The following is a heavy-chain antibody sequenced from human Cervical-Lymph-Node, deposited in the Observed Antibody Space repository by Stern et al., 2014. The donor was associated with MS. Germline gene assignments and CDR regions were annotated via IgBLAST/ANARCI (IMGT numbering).Heavy chain of an antibody. CDR2: SYPGDSDT. Sequence: EVQLVESGAEVKKPGESVKISCEGSGYTFTSHWIAWVRQVPGQGLEWMGLSYPGDSDTRYSPSFQGRVTISADRSISTAYLQWRTLRASDTAMYYCARRGTTGTIDGFDIWGQGSMVTVSS. D-gene: IGHD1-1*01. J-gene: IGHJ3*02. V-gene: IGHV5-51*01. CDR3: ARRGTTGTIDGFDI. CDR1: GYTFTSHW.